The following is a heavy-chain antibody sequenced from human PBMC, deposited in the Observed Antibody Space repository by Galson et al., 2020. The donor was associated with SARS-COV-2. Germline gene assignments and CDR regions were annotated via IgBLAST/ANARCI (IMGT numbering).Heavy chain of an antibody. CDR1: GFTLSAYA. CDR2: IYSGGTT. D-gene: IGHD3-22*01. Sequence: GGSLRLSCAASGFTLSAYAMSWIRQAPGKGLEWVSLIYSGGTTFYAKSVEGRFTISRDNSGNLLYLHMNNLKPEDTAVYYCAQGRLAYDSTAADWGQGTLVTGSS. J-gene: IGHJ4*02. V-gene: IGHV3-23*03. CDR3: AQGRLAYDSTAAD.